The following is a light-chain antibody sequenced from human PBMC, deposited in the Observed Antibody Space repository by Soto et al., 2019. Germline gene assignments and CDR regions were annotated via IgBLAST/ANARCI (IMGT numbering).Light chain of an antibody. J-gene: IGKJ2*01. Sequence: EIVMTQSPATLSVFPGERATLSCRASQSVSTNLAWYQQKPGQAPRRLIYGASARATGIPARFSGSGSGPEFTLTISSLQSEDFAVYYCHQYNNWPPYTFGQGTKLEIK. CDR1: QSVSTN. V-gene: IGKV3-15*01. CDR2: GAS. CDR3: HQYNNWPPYT.